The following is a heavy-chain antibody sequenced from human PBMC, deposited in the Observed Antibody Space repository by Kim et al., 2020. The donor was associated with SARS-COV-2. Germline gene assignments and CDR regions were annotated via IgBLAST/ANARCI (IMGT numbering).Heavy chain of an antibody. J-gene: IGHJ6*02. V-gene: IGHV3-43*02. D-gene: IGHD6-13*01. Sequence: GGSLRLSCAASGFTFDDYAMHWVRQAPGKGLEWVSLISGDGGSTYYADSVKGRFTISRDNSKNSLYLQMNSLRTEDTALYYCAKANGYSSSWGYYYYYYGMDVWGQGTTVTVSS. CDR1: GFTFDDYA. CDR2: ISGDGGST. CDR3: AKANGYSSSWGYYYYYYGMDV.